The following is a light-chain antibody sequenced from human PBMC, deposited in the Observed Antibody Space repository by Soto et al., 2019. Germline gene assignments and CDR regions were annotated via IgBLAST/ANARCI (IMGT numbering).Light chain of an antibody. Sequence: DIQMTQSPSSLSASVGDRVTVTCRASQSISSYLNWYQQKPGKAPKLLIYAASSLQSGVPSRFSGSGSGTDFTLTITSLQPEHFATYYCQQSYSILRTFGPGTKVDIK. CDR1: QSISSY. CDR2: AAS. J-gene: IGKJ3*01. V-gene: IGKV1-39*01. CDR3: QQSYSILRT.